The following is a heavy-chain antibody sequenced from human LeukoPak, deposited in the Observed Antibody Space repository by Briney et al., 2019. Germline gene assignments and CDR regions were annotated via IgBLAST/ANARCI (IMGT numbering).Heavy chain of an antibody. D-gene: IGHD3-10*01. CDR2: INPNSGGT. V-gene: IGHV1-2*02. CDR3: ARRAPESVLLWFGELSPDY. J-gene: IGHJ4*02. CDR1: GYTFTGYY. Sequence: ASVKVSCKASGYTFTGYYMHWVRQAPGQGLEWMGWINPNSGGTNYAQKFQGRVTMTRDTSISTAYMELSRLRSDDTAVYYCARRAPESVLLWFGELSPDYWGQGTLVTVSS.